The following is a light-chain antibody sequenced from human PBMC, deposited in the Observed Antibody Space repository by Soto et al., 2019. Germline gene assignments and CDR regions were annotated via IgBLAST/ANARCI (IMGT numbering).Light chain of an antibody. V-gene: IGKV3-20*01. CDR1: QSVNSGY. CDR3: QQYSSSPRT. CDR2: DAS. J-gene: IGKJ1*01. Sequence: IVLTQSPDTQSLSPGERATLSCRASQSVNSGYLAWYQQKPGQAPTLLIYDASSRATGIPDRFGGSGSGTDFTLTITILEPEDFAMYYCQQYSSSPRTFGQGTKVDI.